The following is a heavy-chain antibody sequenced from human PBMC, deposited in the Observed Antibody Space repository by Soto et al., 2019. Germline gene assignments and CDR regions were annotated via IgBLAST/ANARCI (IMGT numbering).Heavy chain of an antibody. CDR2: ISWNSGSI. J-gene: IGHJ3*02. D-gene: IGHD3-10*01. V-gene: IGHV3-9*01. CDR1: GFTFDDYA. CDR3: AKDMKVLWFGELLYAFDI. Sequence: GGSLRLSCAASGFTFDDYAMHWVRQAPGKGLEWVSGISWNSGSIGYADSVKGRFTISRDNAKNSLYLQMNSLRAEDTALYYCAKDMKVLWFGELLYAFDIWGQGTMVTVSS.